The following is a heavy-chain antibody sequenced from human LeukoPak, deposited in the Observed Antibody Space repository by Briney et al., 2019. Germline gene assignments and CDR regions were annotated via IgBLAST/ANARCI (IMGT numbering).Heavy chain of an antibody. CDR2: IYTSKTT. CDR1: GASISSYY. D-gene: IGHD2-2*01. Sequence: SETLSLTCTVSGASISSYYWSWIRQPPGQGLEWIGYIYTSKTTNFNPALRSRVTISIDTSKNQVPLRLSSVTAADTALYYCARHRTPSSLSFFDIWGQGMLVIVSS. V-gene: IGHV4-4*09. J-gene: IGHJ4*02. CDR3: ARHRTPSSLSFFDI.